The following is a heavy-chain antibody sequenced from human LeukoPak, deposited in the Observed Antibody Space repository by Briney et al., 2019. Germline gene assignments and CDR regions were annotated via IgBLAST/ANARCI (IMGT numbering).Heavy chain of an antibody. CDR1: GGSLSSHY. CDR3: ARLAPYYEVWASDY. Sequence: SETLSLTCTVSGGSLSSHYWTWIRQSPGKGLEWIGYIYYRGTTNYNPSLESRVTISVDTSKNQFSLDLISVTAADTAVYYCARLAPYYEVWASDYWGRGTLVTVSS. D-gene: IGHD1-26*01. CDR2: IYYRGTT. J-gene: IGHJ4*02. V-gene: IGHV4-59*08.